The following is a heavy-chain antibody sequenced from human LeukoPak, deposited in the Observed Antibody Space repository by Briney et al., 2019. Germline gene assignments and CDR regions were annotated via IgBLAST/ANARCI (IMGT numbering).Heavy chain of an antibody. J-gene: IGHJ4*02. CDR3: ARGKEVITMLRGLKPGYYFDY. V-gene: IGHV4-59*01. D-gene: IGHD3-10*01. CDR2: IYYSGST. Sequence: SETLSLTCTVSGGSISSYYWSWIRQPPGKGLEWIGYIYYSGSTNYNPSLKSRATISVYTSKNPFSLKLSSVTAADTAVYYCARGKEVITMLRGLKPGYYFDYWGQGTLVTVSS. CDR1: GGSISSYY.